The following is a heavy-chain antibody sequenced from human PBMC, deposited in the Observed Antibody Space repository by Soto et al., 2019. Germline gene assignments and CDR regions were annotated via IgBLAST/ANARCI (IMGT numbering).Heavy chain of an antibody. Sequence: EVQRVESGGGLVQPGGSLRLSCASSGITFGRNWMNWVRQAAGKGLEWVANIKEDGSEQHYVDSVRGRFTISRDNAKKSLDLKMNSLRVEDTAVYYCLGGAESSGPWGQGILVTVSS. CDR2: IKEDGSEQ. CDR1: GITFGRNW. CDR3: LGGAESSGP. J-gene: IGHJ5*02. V-gene: IGHV3-7*03. D-gene: IGHD3-22*01.